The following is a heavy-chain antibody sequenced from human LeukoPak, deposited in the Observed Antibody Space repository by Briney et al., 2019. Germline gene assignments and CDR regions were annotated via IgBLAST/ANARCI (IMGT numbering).Heavy chain of an antibody. D-gene: IGHD1-1*01. CDR2: INPNSGGT. CDR1: GYTFTGYY. J-gene: IGHJ5*02. V-gene: IGHV1-2*06. Sequence: ASVKVSCKASGYTFTGYYMHWVRQAPGQGLEWMGRINPNSGGTNYAQKFQGRVTMTRGTSISTAYMELSRLRSDDTAVYYCARGPPQYNWNDDGWFDPWGQGTLVTVSS. CDR3: ARGPPQYNWNDDGWFDP.